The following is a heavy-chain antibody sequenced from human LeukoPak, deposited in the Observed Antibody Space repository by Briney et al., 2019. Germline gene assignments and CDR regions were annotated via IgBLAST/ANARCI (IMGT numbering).Heavy chain of an antibody. V-gene: IGHV4-30-4*01. J-gene: IGHJ6*02. CDR1: GGSISSGDYY. Sequence: PSQTLSLTCTVSGGSISSGDYYWSWIRQPPGKGLEWIGYIYYSGSTYYNPSLKGRVTISVDTSKNQFSLKLSSVTAADTAVYYYARDRYCSSTSCHNPYGMDVWGQGTTVTVSS. D-gene: IGHD2-2*01. CDR3: ARDRYCSSTSCHNPYGMDV. CDR2: IYYSGST.